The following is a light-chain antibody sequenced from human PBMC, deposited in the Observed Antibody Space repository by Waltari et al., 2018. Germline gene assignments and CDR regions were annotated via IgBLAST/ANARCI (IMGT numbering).Light chain of an antibody. V-gene: IGKV1-5*03. CDR2: KAS. CDR1: QSITSW. CDR3: HQYNSYSA. J-gene: IGKJ1*01. Sequence: DIQMTQSPSTVSASVGDRVTITCRASQSITSWLSWYQQKPGKATKLLLYKASTLESGVPSRFSGSGSGTEFTLTISSLQPDDFATYYCHQYNSYSAFGQGTKVEVK.